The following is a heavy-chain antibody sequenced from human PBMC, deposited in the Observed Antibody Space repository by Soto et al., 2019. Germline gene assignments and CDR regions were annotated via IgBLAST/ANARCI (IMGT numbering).Heavy chain of an antibody. J-gene: IGHJ6*02. Sequence: SETLSLTCTVSGGSISSSSYYWGWIRQPPGKGLEWIGSISYSGRTYYNPSLKSRVTISVDTSKNQFSLKLSSVTAADTAVYYCARYKSNYYYGMDVWGQGTTVTVSS. CDR1: GGSISSSSYY. V-gene: IGHV4-39*07. D-gene: IGHD1-20*01. CDR3: ARYKSNYYYGMDV. CDR2: ISYSGRT.